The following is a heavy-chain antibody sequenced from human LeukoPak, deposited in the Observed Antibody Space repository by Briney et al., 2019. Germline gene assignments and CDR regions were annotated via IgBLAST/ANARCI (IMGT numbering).Heavy chain of an antibody. CDR1: GFTFSSYW. CDR2: ISGSGGST. V-gene: IGHV3-23*01. Sequence: GGSLRLSCAASGFTFSSYWMSWVRQAPGKGLEWVSAISGSGGSTYYADSVKGRFTISRDNSKNTLYLQMNSLRAEDTAVYYCAKKDVLRFLEWPIGDYYMDVWGKGTTVTVSS. CDR3: AKKDVLRFLEWPIGDYYMDV. J-gene: IGHJ6*03. D-gene: IGHD3-3*01.